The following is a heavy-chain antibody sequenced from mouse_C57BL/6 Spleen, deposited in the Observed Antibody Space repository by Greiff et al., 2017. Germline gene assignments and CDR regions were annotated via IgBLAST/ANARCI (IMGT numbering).Heavy chain of an antibody. CDR1: GFNIKDYY. D-gene: IGHD1-1*01. CDR2: IDPEDGDT. CDR3: TSHYGSSRHWYFDV. J-gene: IGHJ1*03. V-gene: IGHV14-1*01. Sequence: EVKLQQSGAELVRPGASVKLSCTASGFNIKDYYMHWVKQRPEQGLEWIGRIDPEDGDTEYAPKFQGKATMTADTSSNTAYLQLSSLTSEDTAVYYCTSHYGSSRHWYFDVWGTGTTVTVSS.